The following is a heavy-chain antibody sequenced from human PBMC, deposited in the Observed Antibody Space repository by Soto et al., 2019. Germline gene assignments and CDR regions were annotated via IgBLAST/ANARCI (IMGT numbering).Heavy chain of an antibody. Sequence: RGSLRLSCAASGFTFSSYAMSWVRQAPGKGLEWVSATSGSGGSTYYADSVKGRFTISRDNSKNTLYLQMNSLRAEDTAVYYCATNPGGSSTSLTWFDPWGQGTLVTVSS. J-gene: IGHJ5*02. CDR1: GFTFSSYA. V-gene: IGHV3-23*01. CDR2: TSGSGGST. CDR3: ATNPGGSSTSLTWFDP. D-gene: IGHD2-2*01.